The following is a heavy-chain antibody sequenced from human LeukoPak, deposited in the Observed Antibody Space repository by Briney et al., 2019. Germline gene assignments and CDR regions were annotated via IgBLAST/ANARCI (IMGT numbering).Heavy chain of an antibody. D-gene: IGHD1-1*01. V-gene: IGHV1-2*02. CDR2: INPNSGGT. J-gene: IGHJ4*02. Sequence: ASVKVSCKASGYTFTGYYVHWVRQAPGQGLEWMGWINPNSGGTNYAQKFQGRVTMTRDTSISTAYMELSRLRSDDTAVYYCARVGSIRPYYFDYWGQGTLVTVSS. CDR3: ARVGSIRPYYFDY. CDR1: GYTFTGYY.